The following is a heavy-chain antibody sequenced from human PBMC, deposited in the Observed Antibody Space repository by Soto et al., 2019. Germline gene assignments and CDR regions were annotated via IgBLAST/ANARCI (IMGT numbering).Heavy chain of an antibody. J-gene: IGHJ4*02. CDR1: GLTFSSYA. CDR2: ISGSGDDT. CDR3: VRDRLASVVMEGTFY. Sequence: EMQLLESGGGLVQPGGSLRLSCAASGLTFSSYAMSWVRQVPGKGLEWVSSISGSGDDTYYADSVKGRFTISRDNSKTTLYLELNSLRAEDTALYYCVRDRLASVVMEGTFYWGQGTLVTVSS. D-gene: IGHD2-15*01. V-gene: IGHV3-23*01.